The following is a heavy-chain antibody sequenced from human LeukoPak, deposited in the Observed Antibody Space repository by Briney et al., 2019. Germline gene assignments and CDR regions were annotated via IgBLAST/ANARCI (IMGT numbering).Heavy chain of an antibody. CDR1: GFTFTSSA. Sequence: SVKVSCKASGFTFTSSAVQWVRQARGQRLEWIGWIVVGSGNTNYAQKFQERVTITRDMSTSTAYMELSSLRSEDTAVYYCAAGSRFYGMDVWGQGATVTVSS. J-gene: IGHJ6*02. CDR3: AAGSRFYGMDV. V-gene: IGHV1-58*01. CDR2: IVVGSGNT. D-gene: IGHD3-3*01.